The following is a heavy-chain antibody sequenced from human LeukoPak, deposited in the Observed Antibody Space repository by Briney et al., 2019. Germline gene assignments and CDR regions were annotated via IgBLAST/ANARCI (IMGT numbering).Heavy chain of an antibody. V-gene: IGHV4-59*01. J-gene: IGHJ4*02. CDR1: GGSISRNY. D-gene: IGHD6-19*01. Sequence: PSETLSLTCTVSGGSISRNYWSWIRQPPCKGRECIGYISNSGSTNYNPSLKSRVTISVDTSKNQFSLRLSSVTAADTAVYYCARLQYSTGWSTIDYWGQGTLVTVSS. CDR2: ISNSGST. CDR3: ARLQYSTGWSTIDY.